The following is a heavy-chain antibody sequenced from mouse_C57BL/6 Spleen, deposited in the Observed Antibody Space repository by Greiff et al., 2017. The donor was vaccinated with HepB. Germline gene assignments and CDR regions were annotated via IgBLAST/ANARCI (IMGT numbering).Heavy chain of an antibody. CDR1: GFTFSDYG. Sequence: EVKVVESGGGLVKPGGSLKLSCAASGFTFSDYGMHWVRQAPEKGLEWVAYISSGSSTIYYADTVKGRFTISRDNAKNTLFLQMTSLRSEDTAVYYCARKGYGNYEGPEGNWGQGTLVTVSA. J-gene: IGHJ3*01. CDR2: ISSGSSTI. D-gene: IGHD2-10*02. CDR3: ARKGYGNYEGPEGN. V-gene: IGHV5-17*01.